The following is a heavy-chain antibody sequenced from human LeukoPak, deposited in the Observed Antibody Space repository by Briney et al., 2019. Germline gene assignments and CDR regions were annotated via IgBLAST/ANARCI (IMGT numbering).Heavy chain of an antibody. J-gene: IGHJ4*02. CDR1: GFTFRDFS. D-gene: IGHD2/OR15-2a*01. V-gene: IGHV3-43*02. Sequence: GGSLRLSCAASGFTFRDFSMHWVRQAPGKGLEWVSLITGDGSATHYADSVKGRFTISRDNSKNSLYLQMSGLRVEDTAFYYCAKGNNTFSYTLDYWGQGILVTVSS. CDR2: ITGDGSAT. CDR3: AKGNNTFSYTLDY.